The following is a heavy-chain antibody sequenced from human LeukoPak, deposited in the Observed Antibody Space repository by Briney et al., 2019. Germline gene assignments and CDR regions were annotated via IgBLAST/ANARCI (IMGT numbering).Heavy chain of an antibody. Sequence: GESLKISCTGSGYTFTNYWIAWVRHMPGKGLEWMGAIYPGDSDTRYTPSFQGQVTISADKSISTAYLQWSSLKASDTAMYYCARLPGIVATIERYFDYWGQGTLVTVSS. J-gene: IGHJ4*02. CDR3: ARLPGIVATIERYFDY. D-gene: IGHD5-12*01. CDR2: IYPGDSDT. CDR1: GYTFTNYW. V-gene: IGHV5-51*01.